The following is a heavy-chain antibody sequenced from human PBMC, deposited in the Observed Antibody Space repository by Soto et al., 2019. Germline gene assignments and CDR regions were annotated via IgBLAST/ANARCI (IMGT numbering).Heavy chain of an antibody. J-gene: IGHJ5*02. V-gene: IGHV4-30-4*01. CDR3: ARGRGYSYGLDP. CDR2: ISYSGTT. CDR1: GDSISSVYNY. D-gene: IGHD5-12*01. Sequence: PSETLSLTCTVSGDSISSVYNYWSWIRQPPGEDLEWIGFISYSGTTSYSPSLKSRLAISLDTSKNQFSLSLTSVTAADTAVYYCARGRGYSYGLDPWGQGTLVTVSS.